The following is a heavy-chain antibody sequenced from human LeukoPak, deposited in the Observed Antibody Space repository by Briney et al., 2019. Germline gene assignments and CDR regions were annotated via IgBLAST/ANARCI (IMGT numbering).Heavy chain of an antibody. D-gene: IGHD1-14*01. CDR2: ISYDGSNK. J-gene: IGHJ4*02. CDR3: AKGPAGD. CDR1: GFTFSSYG. Sequence: GGSLRLSCAASGFTFSSYGMHWVRQAPGKGLEWVAVISYDGSNKYYADSVKGRFTISRDNSKNTLYLQMNSLRAEDTAVYYCAKGPAGDWGQGTLVTVSS. V-gene: IGHV3-30*18.